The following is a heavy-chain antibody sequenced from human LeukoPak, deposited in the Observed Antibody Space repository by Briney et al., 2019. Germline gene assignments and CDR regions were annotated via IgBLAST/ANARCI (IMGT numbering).Heavy chain of an antibody. V-gene: IGHV1-18*01. CDR3: ARVLLWFGESPAYFDY. Sequence: ASVKVSCKASGYTFTSYGISWVRQAPGQGLEWMGWISACNGNTNCAQKLQGRVTMTTDTSTSTAYMELRSLRSDDTAVYYCARVLLWFGESPAYFDYWGQGTLVTVSS. D-gene: IGHD3-10*01. CDR1: GYTFTSYG. CDR2: ISACNGNT. J-gene: IGHJ4*02.